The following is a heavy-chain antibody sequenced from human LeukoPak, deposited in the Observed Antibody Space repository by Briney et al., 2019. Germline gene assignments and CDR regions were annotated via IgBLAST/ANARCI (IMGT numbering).Heavy chain of an antibody. CDR3: ARDFWSGSPD. J-gene: IGHJ4*02. CDR1: GFTFSDYY. V-gene: IGHV3-11*04. Sequence: GGSLRLSCAASGFTFSDYYMSWLRQAPGKGREWVSYISSSGSTIYYADSVKGRFTISRDNAKNSLYLQMNSLRVEDTAVYYCARDFWSGSPDWGQGTLVTVSS. D-gene: IGHD3-3*01. CDR2: ISSSGSTI.